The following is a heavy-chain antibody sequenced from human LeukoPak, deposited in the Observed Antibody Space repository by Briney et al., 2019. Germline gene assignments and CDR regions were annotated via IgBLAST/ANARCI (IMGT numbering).Heavy chain of an antibody. CDR2: ISGSGDNT. Sequence: GGTLRLSCAASGFTFSSHGMSWVRQAPGKGLEWVSTISGSGDNTYYADSVKGRFTISRDNSKNTLYLQMNSLRAEDTAVYYCAKDGEPVLLWFGENHYYFDYWGQGTLVTVSS. D-gene: IGHD3-10*01. CDR3: AKDGEPVLLWFGENHYYFDY. J-gene: IGHJ4*02. CDR1: GFTFSSHG. V-gene: IGHV3-23*01.